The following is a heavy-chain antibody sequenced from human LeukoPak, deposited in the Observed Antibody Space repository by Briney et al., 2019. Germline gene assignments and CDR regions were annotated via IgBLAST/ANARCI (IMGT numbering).Heavy chain of an antibody. CDR3: ARESAAMITFGGVIVVHNWFDP. CDR2: ISSSGSTI. V-gene: IGHV3-48*03. CDR1: GFTFSSYE. Sequence: GGSLRLSCAASGFTFSSYEMNWVRQAPGKGLEWVSYISSSGSTIYYADSVKGRFTISRDNAKNSLYLQMNSLRAEDTAVYYCARESAAMITFGGVIVVHNWFDPWGQGTLVTVSS. J-gene: IGHJ5*02. D-gene: IGHD3-16*02.